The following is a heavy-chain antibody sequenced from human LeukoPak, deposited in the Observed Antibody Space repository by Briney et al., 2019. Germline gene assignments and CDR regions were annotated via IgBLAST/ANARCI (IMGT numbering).Heavy chain of an antibody. CDR3: ATLMVGPTDPHDY. CDR1: GFTFSSCT. J-gene: IGHJ4*02. CDR2: ISRSSSHR. D-gene: IGHD1-26*01. Sequence: GGSLRLSCAASGFTFSSCTMNLVRQAPGKGLEWLSSISRSSSHRYYADSVKGRFTISRDNARNSVDLHLKSLRAEDTAVYYCATLMVGPTDPHDYWGQGTQVSVSS. V-gene: IGHV3-21*01.